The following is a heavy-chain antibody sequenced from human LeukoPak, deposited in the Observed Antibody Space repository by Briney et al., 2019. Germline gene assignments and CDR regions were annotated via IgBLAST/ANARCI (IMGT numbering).Heavy chain of an antibody. V-gene: IGHV3-23*01. J-gene: IGHJ4*02. CDR2: ISGSSGHT. CDR3: AKAPMVRGVIIADY. D-gene: IGHD3-10*01. CDR1: GLTFSSYA. Sequence: GGSLRLSCAASGLTFSSYAMSWVRQAPGKGLEWVSAISGSSGHTYYADSVKGRFTISRDNAKNSLYLQMNSLRAEDTAVYYCAKAPMVRGVIIADYWGQGTLVTVSS.